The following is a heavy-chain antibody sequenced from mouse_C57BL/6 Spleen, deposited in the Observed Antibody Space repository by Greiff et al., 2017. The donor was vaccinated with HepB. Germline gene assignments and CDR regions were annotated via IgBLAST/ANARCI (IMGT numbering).Heavy chain of an antibody. CDR3: ARDSLYAMDY. CDR1: GFTFSDYE. V-gene: IGHV5-17*01. Sequence: EVQGVESGGGLVKPGGSLKLSCAASGFTFSDYELHWVRQAPEKGLEWVAYISSGNSTIDYADTVKGRSTISSDNAKNTQILQMSSLRSVDTAIYYCARDSLYAMDYWGQGTSVTVSS. CDR2: ISSGNSTI. J-gene: IGHJ4*01.